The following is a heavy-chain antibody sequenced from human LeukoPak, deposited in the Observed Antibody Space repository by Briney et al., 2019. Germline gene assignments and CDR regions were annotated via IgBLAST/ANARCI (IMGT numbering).Heavy chain of an antibody. CDR1: GFTFSSYW. J-gene: IGHJ4*02. CDR3: ARGVLRYFDWLSGGSAFDY. V-gene: IGHV3-7*01. Sequence: GGSLRLSCAASGFTFSSYWMSWVRQAPGKGLEWVANIKQDGSEKYYVDSVKGRFTISRDNAKNSLYLQMNSLRAEDTAVYYCARGVLRYFDWLSGGSAFDYWGQGTLVTVSS. D-gene: IGHD3-9*01. CDR2: IKQDGSEK.